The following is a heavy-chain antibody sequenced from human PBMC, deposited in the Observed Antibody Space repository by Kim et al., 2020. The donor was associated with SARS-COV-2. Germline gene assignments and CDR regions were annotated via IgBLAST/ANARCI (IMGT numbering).Heavy chain of an antibody. CDR3: GRVFSGISGY. V-gene: IGHV3-74*01. D-gene: IGHD1-26*01. J-gene: IGHJ4*02. CDR2: ISDDGRTK. CDR1: GFSFRSLW. Sequence: GGSLRLSCEASGFSFRSLWMHWVRQVPGEGLVWVARISDDGRTKDYEDSVKGRFTISRDDARNTLFLQMNSLRGDDTAVYYCGRVFSGISGYWGQGTLVTV.